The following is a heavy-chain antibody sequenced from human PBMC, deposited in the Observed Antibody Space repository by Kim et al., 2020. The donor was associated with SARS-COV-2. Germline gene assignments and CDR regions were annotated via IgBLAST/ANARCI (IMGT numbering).Heavy chain of an antibody. CDR1: GGSFSGYY. J-gene: IGHJ6*02. CDR2: INHSGST. V-gene: IGHV4-34*01. CDR3: ARGGKPRWFGELLYYYYYGMDV. D-gene: IGHD3-10*01. Sequence: SETLSLTCAVYGGSFSGYYWSWIRQPPGKGLEWIGEINHSGSTNYNPSLKSRVTISVDTSKNQFSLKLSSVTAADTAVYYCARGGKPRWFGELLYYYYYGMDVWGQGTTVTVSS.